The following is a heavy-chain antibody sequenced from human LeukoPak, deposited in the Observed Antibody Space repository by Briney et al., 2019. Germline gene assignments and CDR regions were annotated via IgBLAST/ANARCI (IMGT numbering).Heavy chain of an antibody. V-gene: IGHV4-59*01. Sequence: SETLSLTCTVSGGSISSYYWSWIRQPPGKGLEWIGYIYYSGSTNYNPSLKSRVTISVDTSKNQFSLKLSSVTAADTAVYYCARAVAQFDYWGQGTLVTVSS. D-gene: IGHD2-21*01. J-gene: IGHJ4*02. CDR1: GGSISSYY. CDR2: IYYSGST. CDR3: ARAVAQFDY.